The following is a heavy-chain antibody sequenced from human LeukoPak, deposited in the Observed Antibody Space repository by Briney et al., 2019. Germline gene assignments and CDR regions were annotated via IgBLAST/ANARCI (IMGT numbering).Heavy chain of an antibody. V-gene: IGHV3-7*01. Sequence: PGGSLRLSCAASGCTFRTYWMAWVRQAPGKGLEWVANIKGDESARHQADSVKGRFTISRDNAQNSVYLQMSSLRGEDTAVYYCARDVGGSLDYWGQGTLVTVSS. D-gene: IGHD1-26*01. J-gene: IGHJ4*02. CDR1: GCTFRTYW. CDR2: IKGDESAR. CDR3: ARDVGGSLDY.